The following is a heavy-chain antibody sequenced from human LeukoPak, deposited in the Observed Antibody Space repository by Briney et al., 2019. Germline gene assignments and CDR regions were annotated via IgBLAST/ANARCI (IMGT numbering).Heavy chain of an antibody. CDR1: GGSISSYY. Sequence: SETLSLTCTVSGGSISSYYWSWIRQPAGKGLEWIGRTYTSGGTNYNPSLKSRVTMSVDTSKNQFSLKLSSVTAADTAVYYCAMGHSGGWEPHAFDIWGQGTMVTVSS. J-gene: IGHJ3*02. D-gene: IGHD1-26*01. CDR2: TYTSGGT. V-gene: IGHV4-4*07. CDR3: AMGHSGGWEPHAFDI.